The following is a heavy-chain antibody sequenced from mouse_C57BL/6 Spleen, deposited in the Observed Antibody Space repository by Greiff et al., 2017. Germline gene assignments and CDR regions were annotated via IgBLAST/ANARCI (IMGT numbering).Heavy chain of an antibody. J-gene: IGHJ3*01. D-gene: IGHD1-1*01. CDR1: GYSFTGYY. V-gene: IGHV1-42*01. CDR2: INPSTGGT. Sequence: EVQLQQSGPELVKPGASVKISCKASGYSFTGYYMNWVKQSPEKSLEWIGEINPSTGGTTYNQKFKAKATLTVDKSSSTAYMQLKSLTSEDSAVYYCASYYGSSHLAYWGQGTLVTVSA. CDR3: ASYYGSSHLAY.